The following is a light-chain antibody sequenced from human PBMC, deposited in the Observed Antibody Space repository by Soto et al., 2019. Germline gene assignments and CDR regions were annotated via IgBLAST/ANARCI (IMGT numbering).Light chain of an antibody. CDR2: LNSDGSH. V-gene: IGLV4-69*02. CDR1: SGHSSYA. CDR3: QTGGTGVV. J-gene: IGLJ2*01. Sequence: QSVLTQSPSASASLGASVKLTCTLSSGHSSYAIAWHQQQPEKGPRYLMKLNSDGSHSKGDGIPDRFSGSSSGAERYLTISGLQSEDEADYYCQTGGTGVVFGGGTKLPAL.